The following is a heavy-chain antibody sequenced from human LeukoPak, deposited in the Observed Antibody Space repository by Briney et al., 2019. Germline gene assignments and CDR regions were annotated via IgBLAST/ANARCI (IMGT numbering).Heavy chain of an antibody. D-gene: IGHD1-14*01. Sequence: GGSLRLSCAASGFTFSDYAMSWVRQAPGKGLEWVSTISGSGGSTYYADSVKGRFTISRDSSKNTLYLQMNNLRPEDTAVYYCAKLHNLNCDYWGLGTLVAVSS. CDR2: ISGSGGST. J-gene: IGHJ4*02. CDR3: AKLHNLNCDY. CDR1: GFTFSDYA. V-gene: IGHV3-23*01.